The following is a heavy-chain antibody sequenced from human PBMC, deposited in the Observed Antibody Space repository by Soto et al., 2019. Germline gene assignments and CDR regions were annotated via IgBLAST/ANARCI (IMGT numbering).Heavy chain of an antibody. Sequence: GESLKISCKGSGYSFTSYWIGWVRQMPGKGLEWMGIIYPGDSDTGYSPSFQGQVTISADKSISTAYLQWSSLKASDTAMYYCARLGRYCSSTSCHTHYGMDVWGQGTKVTVSS. CDR1: GYSFTSYW. J-gene: IGHJ6*02. D-gene: IGHD2-2*01. CDR3: ARLGRYCSSTSCHTHYGMDV. CDR2: IYPGDSDT. V-gene: IGHV5-51*01.